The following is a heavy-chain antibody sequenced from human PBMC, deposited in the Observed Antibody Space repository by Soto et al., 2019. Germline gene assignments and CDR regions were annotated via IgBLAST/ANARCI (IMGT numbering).Heavy chain of an antibody. V-gene: IGHV3-30*18. CDR2: ISHSGTSK. CDR1: GFTVATTG. CDR3: AKDWGSSGWFIWFNP. J-gene: IGHJ5*02. Sequence: QVQLVESGGGVVQPGESLKVACAASGFTVATTGMHWVRQAPGKGLEWVAMISHSGTSKVYIDSVQGRFTISRDNAKNNLYLQMSSLRPEDTAIYYCAKDWGSSGWFIWFNPWGQGVLVTVSS. D-gene: IGHD6-19*01.